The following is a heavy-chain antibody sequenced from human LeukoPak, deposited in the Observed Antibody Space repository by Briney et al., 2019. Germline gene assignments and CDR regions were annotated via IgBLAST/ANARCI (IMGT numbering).Heavy chain of an antibody. CDR2: VSTRGNT. Sequence: SETLSLTCSVSGVSITSNYWTWIRQPAGRGLEWIGRVSTRGNTNYNPSLKSRVTISVDRSKNQFSLKLSSVTAADTAVYYCARGGGYCSGGSCYYFDYWGQGTLVTVSS. CDR3: ARGGGYCSGGSCYYFDY. V-gene: IGHV4-4*07. CDR1: GVSITSNY. J-gene: IGHJ4*02. D-gene: IGHD2-15*01.